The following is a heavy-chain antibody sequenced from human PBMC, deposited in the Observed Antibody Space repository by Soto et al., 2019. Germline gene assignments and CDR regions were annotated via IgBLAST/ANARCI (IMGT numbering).Heavy chain of an antibody. J-gene: IGHJ4*02. Sequence: GGSLRLSCAASGFTFSDYYMSWIRQTPGKGLEWIGYSSNSGSFTRYADSVKGRFSISRDNAKNSLYLQINSLRGEDTAIYYCVRSGDNYDLLDFWGQGTPVTVSS. V-gene: IGHV3-11*06. CDR1: GFTFSDYY. CDR2: SSNSGSFT. CDR3: VRSGDNYDLLDF. D-gene: IGHD5-12*01.